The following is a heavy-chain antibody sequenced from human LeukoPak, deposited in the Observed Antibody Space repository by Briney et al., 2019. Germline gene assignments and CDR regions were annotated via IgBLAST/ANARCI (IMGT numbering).Heavy chain of an antibody. CDR3: ARQGVGATDC. D-gene: IGHD1-26*01. Sequence: SETLSLTRTVSGGSISSSTYYWAWICQSPGKGLEWIGSITYSGSTYYNPSLESRVTISVDTSKNQFPLRLISVTAVDTAVYYCARQGVGATDCWGQGTLVTVSS. J-gene: IGHJ4*02. CDR2: ITYSGST. V-gene: IGHV4-39*01. CDR1: GGSISSSTYY.